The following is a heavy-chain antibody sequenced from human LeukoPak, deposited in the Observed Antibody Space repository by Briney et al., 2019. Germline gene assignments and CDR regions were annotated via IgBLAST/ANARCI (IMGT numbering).Heavy chain of an antibody. D-gene: IGHD3-10*01. CDR2: ITGSGGIT. CDR1: GFTFSIYA. CDR3: ARGRGTYYFDY. J-gene: IGHJ4*02. Sequence: GGSLRLSCAASGFTFSIYAMSWVRQVPGKGLEWVSAITGSGGITYYADSVMGRFSISRDNSKNTLYLQMDSLRAEDTAVYYCARGRGTYYFDYWGQGTLATVSS. V-gene: IGHV3-23*01.